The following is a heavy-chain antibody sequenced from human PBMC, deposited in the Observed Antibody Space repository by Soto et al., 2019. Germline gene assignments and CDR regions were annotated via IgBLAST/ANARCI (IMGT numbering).Heavy chain of an antibody. V-gene: IGHV3-30*18. CDR2: ISYDGSNK. J-gene: IGHJ6*02. CDR3: AKTAGTMVRGYGMDV. Sequence: QVQLVESGGGVVQPARSLRLSCAASGFTFSSYGMHWVRQAPGKGLEWVAVISYDGSNKYYADSVKGRFTISRDNSKNTLYLQMNSLSAEDTAVYYCAKTAGTMVRGYGMDVWGQGTTVTVSS. D-gene: IGHD3-10*01. CDR1: GFTFSSYG.